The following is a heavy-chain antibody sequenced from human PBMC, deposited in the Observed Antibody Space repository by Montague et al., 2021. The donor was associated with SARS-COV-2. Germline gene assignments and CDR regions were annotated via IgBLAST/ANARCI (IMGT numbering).Heavy chain of an antibody. Sequence: SETLSLTCAVSGGSITGSSWSWVRQPAGKGLVWIGRVVTSGTTNYSPSPRSRVTMSVDTSKNQYSLNLNSVTAADTAIYYCARTPTRPLSLDSWGQGTLVTVSS. D-gene: IGHD6-6*01. CDR2: VVTSGTT. J-gene: IGHJ4*02. CDR1: GGSITGSS. V-gene: IGHV4-4*07. CDR3: ARTPTRPLSLDS.